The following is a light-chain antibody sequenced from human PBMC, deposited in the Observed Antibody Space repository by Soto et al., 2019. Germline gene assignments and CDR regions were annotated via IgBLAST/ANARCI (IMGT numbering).Light chain of an antibody. CDR2: GNS. V-gene: IGLV1-40*01. Sequence: QSVLTQPPSVSGAPGQRVTISCTGSSSNIGAGYDVHWYQQLPGTAPKLLIYGNSNRPSGVPDRFSGSKSGTSASLAITGLQAEDESDYSCQSYDSSLGGAEVSGTGTKLTVL. CDR1: SSNIGAGYD. CDR3: QSYDSSLGGAEV. J-gene: IGLJ1*01.